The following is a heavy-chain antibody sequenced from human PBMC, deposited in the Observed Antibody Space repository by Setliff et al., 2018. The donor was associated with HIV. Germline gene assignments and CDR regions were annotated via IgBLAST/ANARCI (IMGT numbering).Heavy chain of an antibody. V-gene: IGHV4-39*07. CDR2: IYYSGTS. Sequence: SETLSLTCDVSGGSISSLSYYWGWIRQSPGKGLEWIGSIYYSGTSYYNPSLKSRVTISIDTSKNQFSLKLTAVTAADTAIYYCAGDSHYGDYHYWGPGTLVTVSS. CDR3: AGDSHYGDYHY. D-gene: IGHD4-17*01. J-gene: IGHJ4*02. CDR1: GGSISSLSYY.